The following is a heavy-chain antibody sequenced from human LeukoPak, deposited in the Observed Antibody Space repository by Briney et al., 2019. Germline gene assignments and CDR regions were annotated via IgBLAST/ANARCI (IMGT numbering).Heavy chain of an antibody. CDR2: ISYDGSNK. CDR1: GFTFSSYA. CDR3: ARDSEDSSSALDY. J-gene: IGHJ4*02. V-gene: IGHV3-30*04. Sequence: GGSLRLSCAASGFTFSSYAMHWVRQAPGKGLEWVAVISYDGSNKYYADSVKGRFTISRDNSKNTLYLQMNSLRAEDTAVYYCARDSEDSSSALDYWGQGTLVTVSS. D-gene: IGHD6-13*01.